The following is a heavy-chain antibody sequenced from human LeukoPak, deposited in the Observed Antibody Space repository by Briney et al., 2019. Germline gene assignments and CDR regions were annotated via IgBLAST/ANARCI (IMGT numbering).Heavy chain of an antibody. CDR1: GYTFTSYA. CDR3: ARDYRGSESPSIY. Sequence: VASVKDSFKASGYTFTSYAMHWVRQAPGQRLEWMGWINAGNGNTKYSQEFQGRGTITRDTSASTAYMELSSLRSEDMAVYYCARDYRGSESPSIYWGQGTLVTVSS. V-gene: IGHV1-3*03. J-gene: IGHJ4*02. CDR2: INAGNGNT. D-gene: IGHD3-10*01.